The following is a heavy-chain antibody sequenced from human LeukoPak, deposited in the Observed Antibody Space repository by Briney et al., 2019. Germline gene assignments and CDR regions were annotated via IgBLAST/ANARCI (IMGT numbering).Heavy chain of an antibody. Sequence: SETLSLTCTVSGGSISSYYWSWTRQPAGKGLEWIGRIYTSGSTNYNPSLKSRVTMSVDTSKNQFSLKLSSVTAADTAVYYCARDHPPGDGYNSWYFDYWGQGTLVTVSS. CDR2: IYTSGST. CDR1: GGSISSYY. J-gene: IGHJ4*02. CDR3: ARDHPPGDGYNSWYFDY. D-gene: IGHD5-24*01. V-gene: IGHV4-4*07.